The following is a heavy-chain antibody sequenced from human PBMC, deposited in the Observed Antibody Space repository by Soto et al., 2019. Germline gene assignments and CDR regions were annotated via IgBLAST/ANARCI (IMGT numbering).Heavy chain of an antibody. D-gene: IGHD6-6*01. J-gene: IGHJ6*02. Sequence: VQLVESGGGVVQPGRSLRLSCAASGFTFSSYGMHWVRQAPGKGLEWVAVISYDGSNKYYADSVKGRFTISRDNSKNTLYLQMNSLRAEDTAVYYCAKDLKAAHYYYYGMDVWGQGTTVTVSS. CDR1: GFTFSSYG. V-gene: IGHV3-30*18. CDR2: ISYDGSNK. CDR3: AKDLKAAHYYYYGMDV.